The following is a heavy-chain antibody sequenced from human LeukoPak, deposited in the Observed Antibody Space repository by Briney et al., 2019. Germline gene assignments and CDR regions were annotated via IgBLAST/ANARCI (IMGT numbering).Heavy chain of an antibody. CDR3: ARDYGDYGGYFDY. CDR2: ISWNSGSI. Sequence: GRSLRLSCAASGFTFDDYAMHWVRQAPGKGLEWVSGISWNSGSIGYADSVKGRFTISRDNSKNTLYLQMNSLRAEDTAVYYCARDYGDYGGYFDYWGQGTLVTVSS. D-gene: IGHD4-17*01. V-gene: IGHV3-9*01. CDR1: GFTFDDYA. J-gene: IGHJ4*02.